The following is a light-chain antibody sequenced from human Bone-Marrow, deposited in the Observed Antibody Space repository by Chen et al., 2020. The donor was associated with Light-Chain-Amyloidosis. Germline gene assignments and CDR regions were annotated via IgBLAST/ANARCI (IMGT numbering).Light chain of an antibody. Sequence: QSARSHPASVPGSPGQSITIPCTGTSSDVGGYTFVSWYQQHPGKAPTLMIYDVSNRPSGVSNRFSGSRSGNTASLTISGLQAEDEADYYCSSYTSSSTLVFGGGTKLTVL. V-gene: IGLV2-14*01. CDR1: SSDVGGYTF. J-gene: IGLJ2*01. CDR3: SSYTSSSTLV. CDR2: DVS.